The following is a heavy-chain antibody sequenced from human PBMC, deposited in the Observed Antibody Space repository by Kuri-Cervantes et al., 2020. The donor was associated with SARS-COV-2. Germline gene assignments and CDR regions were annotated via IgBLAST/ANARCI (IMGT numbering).Heavy chain of an antibody. J-gene: IGHJ4*02. V-gene: IGHV3-30-3*01. CDR1: GFTFSSYA. D-gene: IGHD2-15*01. Sequence: GESLKISCAASGFTFSSYAMHWVRQAPGKGLGWVAVISYDGSNKYYADSVKGRLTISRDNSKNTLSLQMDSLSVDDTAVYYCVRGVRWAVMTAATSFDYWGQGTLVTVSS. CDR3: VRGVRWAVMTAATSFDY. CDR2: ISYDGSNK.